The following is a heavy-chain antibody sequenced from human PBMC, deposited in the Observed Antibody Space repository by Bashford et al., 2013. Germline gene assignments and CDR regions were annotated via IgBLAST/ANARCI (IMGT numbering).Heavy chain of an antibody. V-gene: IGHV1-69*06. D-gene: IGHD6-13*01. CDR2: IIPIFGTA. CDR3: AREEGRRSSSWYYIPGREATNWFDP. Sequence: SVKVSCKASGGTFSSYAISWVRQAPGQGLEWMGGIIPIFGTANYAQKFQGRVTITADKSTSTAYMELSSLRSEDTAVYYCAREEGRRSSSWYYIPGREATNWFDPGPGNPGHRLL. CDR1: GGTFSSYA. J-gene: IGHJ5*02.